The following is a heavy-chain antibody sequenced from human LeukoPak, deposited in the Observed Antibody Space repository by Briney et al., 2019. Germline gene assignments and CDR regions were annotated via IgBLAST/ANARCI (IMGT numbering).Heavy chain of an antibody. J-gene: IGHJ5*02. D-gene: IGHD6-19*01. CDR2: IYYSGST. Sequence: EASETLSLTCTVSGGSISSGGYYWSWIRQHPGKGLEWIGYIYYSGSTYYNPSLKSRVTISVDTSKNQFSLKLSSVTAADTAVYCCARDRRPAVAGIEMGFDPWGQGTLVTVSS. CDR1: GGSISSGGYY. CDR3: ARDRRPAVAGIEMGFDP. V-gene: IGHV4-31*03.